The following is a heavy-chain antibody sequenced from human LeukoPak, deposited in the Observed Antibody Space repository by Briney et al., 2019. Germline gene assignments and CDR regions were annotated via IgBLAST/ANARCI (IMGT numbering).Heavy chain of an antibody. CDR3: ARDRNRGSYYLDY. Sequence: PGGSLRLSCATSGFTVSSFYMSWVRQAPGKGLEWVSAIYSGGTTYYSDSVKGRFTISRDNSKNTLYLQMNSLRAEDTAVYYCARDRNRGSYYLDYWGQGTLVTVSS. CDR2: IYSGGTT. V-gene: IGHV3-53*01. J-gene: IGHJ4*02. D-gene: IGHD1-26*01. CDR1: GFTVSSFY.